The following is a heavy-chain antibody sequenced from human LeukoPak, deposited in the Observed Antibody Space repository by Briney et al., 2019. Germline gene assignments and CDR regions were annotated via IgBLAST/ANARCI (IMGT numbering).Heavy chain of an antibody. D-gene: IGHD6-19*01. J-gene: IGHJ4*02. CDR2: ITASGAGT. Sequence: PGGSLRLSCAASGFTFSNYPMSWVRQAPGKGLEWVSVITASGAGTYYADSVKGRFTISRDNSKNTLFLQINSLRADEDTAVYYCAKSPMYNSVWFRTLDYWGQGTLVAVSS. CDR3: AKSPMYNSVWFRTLDY. V-gene: IGHV3-23*01. CDR1: GFTFSNYP.